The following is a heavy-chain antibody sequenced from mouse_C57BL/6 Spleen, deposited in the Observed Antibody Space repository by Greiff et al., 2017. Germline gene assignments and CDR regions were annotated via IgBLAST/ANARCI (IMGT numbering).Heavy chain of an antibody. CDR1: GYTFTSYW. V-gene: IGHV1-61*01. D-gene: IGHD1-1*01. CDR3: ARDYGTPFDY. Sequence: QVQLQQPGAELVRPGSSVKLSCKASGYTFTSYWMDWVKQRPGQGLEWIGNIYPSDSETHYNQKFKDKATLTVDKSSSTAYMQLSSLTSEDSAVHYCARDYGTPFDYWGQGTTLTVSS. J-gene: IGHJ2*01. CDR2: IYPSDSET.